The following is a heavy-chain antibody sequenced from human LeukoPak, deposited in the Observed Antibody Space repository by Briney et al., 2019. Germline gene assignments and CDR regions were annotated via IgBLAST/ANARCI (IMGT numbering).Heavy chain of an antibody. D-gene: IGHD5-24*01. Sequence: GASVKVSCKASGYTFTSYDINWVRQATGQGLEWMGWMNPNSGNTGYAQKFQGRVTITRNTSISTAYMELSSLRSDDTAVYYCASLPMATTPIRRLWFDPWGQGTLVTVSS. J-gene: IGHJ5*02. CDR2: MNPNSGNT. CDR3: ASLPMATTPIRRLWFDP. V-gene: IGHV1-8*03. CDR1: GYTFTSYD.